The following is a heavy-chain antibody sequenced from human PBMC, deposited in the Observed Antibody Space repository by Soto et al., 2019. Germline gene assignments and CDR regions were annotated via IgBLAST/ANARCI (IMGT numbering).Heavy chain of an antibody. J-gene: IGHJ4*02. V-gene: IGHV4-34*01. CDR1: GGSLSGYY. CDR3: ARGVHFDY. CDR2: INHSGST. Sequence: SETLSLTCAVYGGSLSGYYWSWIRQPPGKGLEWIGEINHSGSTNYNPSLKSRVTISVDTSKNQFSLKLSSVTAADTAVYYCARGVHFDYWGQGTLVTVSS.